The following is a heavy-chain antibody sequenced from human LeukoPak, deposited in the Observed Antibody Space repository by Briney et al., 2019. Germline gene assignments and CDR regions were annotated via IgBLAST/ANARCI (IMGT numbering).Heavy chain of an antibody. Sequence: GGSLRLPCAASGFTFSIYWMHWVRQAPGKGLVWVSRIDSDGSSTTYADSVKGRFTISRDNAKNTLYLQMNSLRAEDTAVYYCARDHYSTPDYWGQGTLVTVSS. J-gene: IGHJ4*02. CDR1: GFTFSIYW. V-gene: IGHV3-74*01. CDR2: IDSDGSST. CDR3: ARDHYSTPDY. D-gene: IGHD6-13*01.